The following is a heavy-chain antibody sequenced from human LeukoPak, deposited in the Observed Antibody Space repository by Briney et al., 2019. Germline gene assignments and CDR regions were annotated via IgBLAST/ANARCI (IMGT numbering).Heavy chain of an antibody. J-gene: IGHJ4*02. CDR2: ISYDGSNK. V-gene: IGHV3-30*18. D-gene: IGHD7-27*01. Sequence: PGRSLRLSCAASGFTFSSYGMHWVRQAPGKGLEWVAVISYDGSNKYYADSVKGRFTISRDNSKNTLYLQMNSLRAEDTAVYYCAKGVGPDRTWGDYWGQGTLVTVSS. CDR1: GFTFSSYG. CDR3: AKGVGPDRTWGDY.